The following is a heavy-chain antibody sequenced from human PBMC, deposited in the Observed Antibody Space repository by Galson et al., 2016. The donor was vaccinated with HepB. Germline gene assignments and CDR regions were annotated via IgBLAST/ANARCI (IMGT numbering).Heavy chain of an antibody. Sequence: SETLSLTCTVSGGSISPYYWSWIRQSPGKGLEWIGYVYYNGVTNYNPSLKSRVTVSLDKSQSQFFLKVNSMTAADTAVYYCARVEYSSGWYYDFDIWGQGTMVTVSS. CDR3: ARVEYSSGWYYDFDI. J-gene: IGHJ3*02. D-gene: IGHD6-19*01. CDR1: GGSISPYY. CDR2: VYYNGVT. V-gene: IGHV4-59*01.